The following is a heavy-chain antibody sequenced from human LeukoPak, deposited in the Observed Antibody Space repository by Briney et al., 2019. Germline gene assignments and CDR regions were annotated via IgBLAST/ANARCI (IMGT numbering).Heavy chain of an antibody. CDR1: GGSISSYY. V-gene: IGHV4-59*08. J-gene: IGHJ5*02. Sequence: SETLSLTCTVSGGSISSYYWSWIRQPPGKGLEWIGYIYYSGSTNYNPSLKSRVTISVDTSKNQFSLVLSSVTAADTSVYYCARRFYDFWSGYSTKWFDPWGQGTLVTVSS. CDR2: IYYSGST. D-gene: IGHD3-3*01. CDR3: ARRFYDFWSGYSTKWFDP.